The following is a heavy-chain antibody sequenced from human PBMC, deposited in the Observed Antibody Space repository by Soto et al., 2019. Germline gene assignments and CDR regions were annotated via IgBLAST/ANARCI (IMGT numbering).Heavy chain of an antibody. CDR2: IIPIFGTA. J-gene: IGHJ6*04. V-gene: IGHV1-69*13. D-gene: IGHD1-1*01. CDR3: ASKLVVVGTTYYYYGMDV. CDR1: GGTFSSYA. Sequence: SSVKVSCEASGGTFSSYAISWVRQAPGQELEWMGGIIPIFGTANYAQKFQGRVTITADESTSTAYMELSSLRSEDTAVYYCASKLVVVGTTYYYYGMDVCGKSTTGTLSS.